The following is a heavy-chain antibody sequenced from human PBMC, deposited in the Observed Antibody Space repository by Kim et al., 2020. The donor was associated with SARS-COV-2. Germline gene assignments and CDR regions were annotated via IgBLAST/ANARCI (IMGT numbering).Heavy chain of an antibody. CDR3: ARVIAVAGTGYYYCGMDV. J-gene: IGHJ6*02. CDR1: GGTFSSYA. D-gene: IGHD6-19*01. CDR2: IIPIFGTA. V-gene: IGHV1-69*13. Sequence: SVKVSCKASGGTFSSYAISWVRQAPGQGLEWMGGIIPIFGTANYAQKFQGRVTITADESTSTAYMELSSLRSEDTAVYYCARVIAVAGTGYYYCGMDVWGQGTPVTVSS.